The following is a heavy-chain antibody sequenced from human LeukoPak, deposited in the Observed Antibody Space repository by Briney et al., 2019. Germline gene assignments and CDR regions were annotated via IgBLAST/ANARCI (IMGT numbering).Heavy chain of an antibody. CDR2: INHSGST. D-gene: IGHD3-22*01. Sequence: SETLSLTCAVYGGSFSGYYWSWIRQPPGKGLEWIGEINHSGSTNYNPSLKSRVTISVDTSKNQFSLKLSSVTAADTAVYYCARQAITMIVVVIPNWFDPWGQGTLVTVSS. CDR3: ARQAITMIVVVIPNWFDP. V-gene: IGHV4-34*01. CDR1: GGSFSGYY. J-gene: IGHJ5*02.